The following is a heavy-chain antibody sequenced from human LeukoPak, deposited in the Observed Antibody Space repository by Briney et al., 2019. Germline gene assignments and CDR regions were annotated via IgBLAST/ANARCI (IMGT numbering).Heavy chain of an antibody. J-gene: IGHJ4*02. CDR1: GFTFSNAW. V-gene: IGHV3-15*05. Sequence: GGSLRLSCAASGFTFSNAWMSWVRQAPGKGLEWVGRIKSKTDGGTTDYAAPVKGRFTISRDDSKNTLYLQMNSLRAEDTAVYYCAREGMITFGGVIVTPLDYWGQGTLVTVSS. CDR3: AREGMITFGGVIVTPLDY. D-gene: IGHD3-16*02. CDR2: IKSKTDGGTT.